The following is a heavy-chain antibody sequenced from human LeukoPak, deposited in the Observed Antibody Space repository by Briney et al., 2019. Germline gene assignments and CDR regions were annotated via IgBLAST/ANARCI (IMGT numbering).Heavy chain of an antibody. J-gene: IGHJ4*02. V-gene: IGHV3-74*01. Sequence: GGSLRLSCAASGFMLSSTWMHWVRQAPGKGLVWVSRINSDATSTSYADSVRGRFTISRDDAKNTMYLQMNSLRAEDTAMYYCVRGSPGYSSSWHAYWGQGTLITVSS. CDR1: GFMLSSTW. CDR3: VRGSPGYSSSWHAY. D-gene: IGHD6-13*01. CDR2: INSDATST.